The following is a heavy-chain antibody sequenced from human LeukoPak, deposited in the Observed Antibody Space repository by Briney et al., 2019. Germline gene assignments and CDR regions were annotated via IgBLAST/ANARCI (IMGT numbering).Heavy chain of an antibody. CDR2: IRTSTECANYA. D-gene: IGHD3-9*01. J-gene: IGHJ4*02. V-gene: IGHV3-48*02. Sequence: GGSLRLSCATSGFTFTDYPMNWVRQAPGQGLEWVSNIRTSTECANYAIYVHSVKGRVTFSRDDAKDTLYLHMHSLRDDDTAVYYCARDQRYAFDYWGQGTLVTVSS. CDR1: GFTFTDYP. CDR3: ARDQRYAFDY.